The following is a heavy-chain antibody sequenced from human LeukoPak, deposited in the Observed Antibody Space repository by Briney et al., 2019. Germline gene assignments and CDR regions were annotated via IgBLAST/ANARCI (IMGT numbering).Heavy chain of an antibody. J-gene: IGHJ4*02. CDR3: ARANFYGSGTYYNPSFFDS. V-gene: IGHV1-46*04. Sequence: ASVKVSCKASGYTFTSLYLHWVRQAPGQGLEWMGIVNPSGGATNYAQKLRGRVTMTRDTSTSTVYMELSSLRSEDTAVYYCARANFYGSGTYYNPSFFDSWGQGTLVTVSS. CDR2: VNPSGGAT. D-gene: IGHD3-10*01. CDR1: GYTFTSLY.